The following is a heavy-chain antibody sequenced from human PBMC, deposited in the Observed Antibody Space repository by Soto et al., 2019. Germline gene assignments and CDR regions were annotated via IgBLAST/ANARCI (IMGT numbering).Heavy chain of an antibody. CDR3: GGEGGYYLHWYFDL. V-gene: IGHV3-11*01. CDR1: GFTFSDYY. CDR2: ISSSGSTI. J-gene: IGHJ2*01. Sequence: QVQLVESGGGLVKPGGSLRLSCAASGFTFSDYYMSWIRQAPGKGLEWVSYISSSGSTIYYADSVKGRFTISRDNAKNSLYLQMHRLRAEDTAVYYSGGEGGYYLHWYFDLWGRGTLVTVSS. D-gene: IGHD1-26*01.